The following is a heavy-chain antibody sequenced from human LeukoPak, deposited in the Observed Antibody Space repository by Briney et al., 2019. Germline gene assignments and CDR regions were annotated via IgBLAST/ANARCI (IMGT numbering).Heavy chain of an antibody. D-gene: IGHD3-22*01. V-gene: IGHV4-39*02. CDR1: GGSISGSSYF. CDR3: AREYYYDSSGYYLLDY. J-gene: IGHJ4*02. CDR2: IYYSGST. Sequence: SETLSLTCTVSGGSISGSSYFWGWIRQPPGKGLEWIGSIYYSGSTYYNPSLKSRVTISVDTSKNQFSLKLSSVTAADTAVYYCAREYYYDSSGYYLLDYWGQGTLVTVSS.